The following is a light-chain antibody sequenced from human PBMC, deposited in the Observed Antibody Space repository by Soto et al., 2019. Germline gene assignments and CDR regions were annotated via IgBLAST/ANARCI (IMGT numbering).Light chain of an antibody. CDR2: SAS. Sequence: EIVMTQSPVALSVSPGESATLSCRASQSVTSKVAWYQQKSGQAPRLLIYSASTRATGIPARFSGSGSGTEFTLTISSLQSEDFAVYYCQQYGSLSWTFGQGTRVEIK. CDR1: QSVTSK. J-gene: IGKJ1*01. CDR3: QQYGSLSWT. V-gene: IGKV3D-15*01.